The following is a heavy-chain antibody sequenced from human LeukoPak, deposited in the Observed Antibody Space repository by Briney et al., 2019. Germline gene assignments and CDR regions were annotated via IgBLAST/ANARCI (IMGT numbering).Heavy chain of an antibody. CDR3: ARIPNSANFPNWFDP. J-gene: IGHJ5*02. D-gene: IGHD4/OR15-4a*01. Sequence: PGGSLRLSCAASGFTFSSSTMNWVRQAPGKGLEGVSSISSSNFVYYADSVKGRFTISRDNAKNSLYLQMNSLRDDDTAVYYCARIPNSANFPNWFDPWGQGTLVTVSS. CDR1: GFTFSSST. V-gene: IGHV3-21*01. CDR2: ISSSNFV.